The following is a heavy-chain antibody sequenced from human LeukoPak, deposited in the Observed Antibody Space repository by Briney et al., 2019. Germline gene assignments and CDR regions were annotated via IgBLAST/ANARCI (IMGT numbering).Heavy chain of an antibody. D-gene: IGHD5-12*01. CDR2: IYSSGST. CDR3: ARDPFSGYGRFDY. CDR1: GGSISSSTYY. V-gene: IGHV4-39*07. J-gene: IGHJ4*02. Sequence: SETLSLTCTVSGGSISSSTYYWGWIRQPPGKGLEWIGNIYSSGSTYYNTSLKSRVTISVDTSKNQFSLKLNSVTAADTAVYYCARDPFSGYGRFDYWDQGTLVTVSS.